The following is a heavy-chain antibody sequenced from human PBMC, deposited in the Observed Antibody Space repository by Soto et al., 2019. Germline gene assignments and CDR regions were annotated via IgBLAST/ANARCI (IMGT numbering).Heavy chain of an antibody. V-gene: IGHV2-5*02. D-gene: IGHD2-2*01. CDR3: THGGPATEFDY. CDR1: GFSLSSTGAA. CDR2: IYWDDDK. J-gene: IGHJ4*02. Sequence: QITLKESGPTLVKPTQTLTLTCTFSGFSLSSTGAAVGWIRQPPGRALEWLALIYWDDDKRYSPSLNNRLTITKGTSKNQVVLTMPNRDPVDTATYYCTHGGPATEFDYWGQGALVTVSS.